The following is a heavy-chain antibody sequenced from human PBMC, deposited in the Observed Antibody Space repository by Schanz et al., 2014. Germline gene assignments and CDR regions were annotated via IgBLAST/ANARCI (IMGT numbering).Heavy chain of an antibody. V-gene: IGHV1-69*04. J-gene: IGHJ4*02. CDR3: ARAPTAYCSDTSCLGTHFDS. D-gene: IGHD2-2*01. Sequence: QVQLVHSGAEVKKPGSPVKVSCKSSGGTFSSYAISWVRQAPGQGLEWMGRIIPILGIATYAQKFQGRLTITADKSTSTAYMELSSLRSEDTAMYYCARAPTAYCSDTSCLGTHFDSWGQGTLVTVSS. CDR1: GGTFSSYA. CDR2: IIPILGIA.